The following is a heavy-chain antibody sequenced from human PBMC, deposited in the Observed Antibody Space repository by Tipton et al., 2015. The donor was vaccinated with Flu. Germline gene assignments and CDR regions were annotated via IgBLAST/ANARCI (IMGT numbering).Heavy chain of an antibody. V-gene: IGHV4-34*01. Sequence: TLSLTCAVYGGSFSGYYWSWIRQPPGKGLEWIGEINHSGSTNYNPSLKSRVTISVDTSKNQFSLKLSSVTAADTAVYYCARAHSLYDFWSGYSHAFDIWGQGTMVTVSS. D-gene: IGHD3-3*01. CDR1: GGSFSGYY. CDR2: INHSGST. CDR3: ARAHSLYDFWSGYSHAFDI. J-gene: IGHJ3*02.